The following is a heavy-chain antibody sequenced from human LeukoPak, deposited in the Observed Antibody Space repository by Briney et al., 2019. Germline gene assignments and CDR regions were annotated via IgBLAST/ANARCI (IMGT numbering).Heavy chain of an antibody. V-gene: IGHV3-21*01. CDR2: ISTSIRYI. CDR3: ARVGWRGYSYGYYGD. CDR1: GFTFRSYS. D-gene: IGHD5-18*01. J-gene: IGHJ4*02. Sequence: GGSLRLSRAASGFTFRSYSMNWVREAPGNGLEWGSSISTSIRYIYYADSVKCRFTISRDNAKNSLYLQMNSLSAEDTAVYYCARVGWRGYSYGYYGDWGQGTLVTVSS.